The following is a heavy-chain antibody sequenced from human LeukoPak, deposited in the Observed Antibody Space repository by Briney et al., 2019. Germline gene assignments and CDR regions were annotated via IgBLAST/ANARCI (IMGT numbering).Heavy chain of an antibody. J-gene: IGHJ4*02. CDR3: GMSRYCGGDCYSAAVDY. CDR1: GGTFSSYA. Sequence: ASVKVSCKASGGTFSSYAISWVRQAPGQGLEWMGGIIPIFGTANYAQKFQGRVTITADKSTSTAYMELSSLRSEDTAVYYCGMSRYCGGDCYSAAVDYWGQGTLVTVSS. CDR2: IIPIFGTA. D-gene: IGHD2-21*02. V-gene: IGHV1-69*06.